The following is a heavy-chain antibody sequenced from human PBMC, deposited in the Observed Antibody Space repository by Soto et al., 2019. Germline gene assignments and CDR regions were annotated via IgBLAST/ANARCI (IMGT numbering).Heavy chain of an antibody. Sequence: GGSLRLSCAASGFTFSSYWMSWVRQAPGKGLEWVANIKQDGSEKYYVDSVKGRFTISRDNAKNSLYLQMNSLRAEDTAVYYCARGPYDILTGYLFDDWGQRSLVTVSS. CDR3: ARGPYDILTGYLFDD. CDR2: IKQDGSEK. V-gene: IGHV3-7*01. D-gene: IGHD3-9*01. CDR1: GFTFSSYW. J-gene: IGHJ4*02.